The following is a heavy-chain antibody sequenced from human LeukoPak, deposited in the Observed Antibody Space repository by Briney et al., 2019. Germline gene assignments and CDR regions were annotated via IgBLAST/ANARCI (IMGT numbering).Heavy chain of an antibody. CDR3: ARVDPDSSSTLEVFDY. D-gene: IGHD6-6*01. CDR2: IYYSGST. CDR1: GGSISSYY. Sequence: SETLSLTCTVSGGSISSYYWSWIRQPPGKGLEWIGYIYYSGSTNYNPSLKSRVTISVDTSKNQFSLKLSSVTAADTAVYYCARVDPDSSSTLEVFDYWGQGTLVTVCS. J-gene: IGHJ4*02. V-gene: IGHV4-59*01.